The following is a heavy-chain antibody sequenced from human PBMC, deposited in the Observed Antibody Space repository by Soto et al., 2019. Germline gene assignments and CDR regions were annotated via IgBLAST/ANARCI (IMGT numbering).Heavy chain of an antibody. CDR2: IYYSGST. CDR1: GGSISSSSYY. Sequence: SETLSLTCTVSGGSISSSSYYWGWIRQPPGKGLEWIGSIYYSGSTYYNPSLKSRVTISVDTSKNQFSLKLSSVTAADTAVYYCARHLPYDYSNYVMAFDIWGQGTMVTVSS. J-gene: IGHJ3*02. CDR3: ARHLPYDYSNYVMAFDI. V-gene: IGHV4-39*01. D-gene: IGHD4-4*01.